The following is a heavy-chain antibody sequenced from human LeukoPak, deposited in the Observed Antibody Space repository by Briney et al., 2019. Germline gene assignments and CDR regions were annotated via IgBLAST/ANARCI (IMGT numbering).Heavy chain of an antibody. CDR3: ARAPFSGVSSQDNMDV. CDR1: GDIITNFF. V-gene: IGHV1-46*01. Sequence: GSVKLSPKASGDIITNFFIHWVRQAPGQGLEWVGVINPREGTTNFAQKFQGRVSLTTDTSTSTAYMDLSSLRSEDTAVFYCARAPFSGVSSQDNMDVWGKGNTVSVSS. J-gene: IGHJ6*04. D-gene: IGHD2-15*01. CDR2: INPREGTT.